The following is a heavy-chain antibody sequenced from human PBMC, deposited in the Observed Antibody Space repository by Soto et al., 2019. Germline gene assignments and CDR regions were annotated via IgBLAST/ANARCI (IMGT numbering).Heavy chain of an antibody. D-gene: IGHD3-3*01. CDR1: GYSFTSYW. Sequence: PGESLKISCKGSGYSFTSYWISWVRQMPGKGLEWTGRIDPSDSYTNYSPSFQGHVTISADKSISTAYLQWSSLKASDTAMYYCARLQATTPIFGVVIMKYYGMDVWGQGTTVTVSS. CDR2: IDPSDSYT. CDR3: ARLQATTPIFGVVIMKYYGMDV. V-gene: IGHV5-10-1*01. J-gene: IGHJ6*02.